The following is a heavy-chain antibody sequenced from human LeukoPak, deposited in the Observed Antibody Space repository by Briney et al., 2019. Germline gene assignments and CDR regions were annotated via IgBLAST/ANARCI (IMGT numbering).Heavy chain of an antibody. CDR3: ARAPNRRRDGYNPFDY. Sequence: PGGSLRLSCAASGFTFSSYSMNWVRQAPGKGLEWVSSISSSSSYICYADSVKGRFTISRDNAKNSLYLQMNSLRAEDTAVYYCARAPNRRRDGYNPFDYWGQGTLVTVSS. CDR2: ISSSSSYI. D-gene: IGHD5-24*01. J-gene: IGHJ4*02. CDR1: GFTFSSYS. V-gene: IGHV3-21*01.